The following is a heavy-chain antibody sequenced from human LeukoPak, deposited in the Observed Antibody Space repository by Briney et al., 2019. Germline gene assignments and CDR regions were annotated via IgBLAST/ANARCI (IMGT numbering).Heavy chain of an antibody. Sequence: PGGSLRLSCAASGFTFSSYSMNWVRQAPGKGLEWVSSISSSNSYIYYADSVKGRFTISRDNAKNSLYLQMNSLRAEDTAVYYCARGHKWDGTGGWFDPWGQGTLVTVSS. V-gene: IGHV3-21*01. D-gene: IGHD1-26*01. CDR3: ARGHKWDGTGGWFDP. CDR1: GFTFSSYS. J-gene: IGHJ5*02. CDR2: ISSSNSYI.